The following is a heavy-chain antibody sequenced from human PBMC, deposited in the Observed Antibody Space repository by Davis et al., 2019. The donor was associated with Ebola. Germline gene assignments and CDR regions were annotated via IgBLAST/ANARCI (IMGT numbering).Heavy chain of an antibody. Sequence: GESLKISCAASGFTFSDYGMYWVRQSPGKGLEWVAHVWYNGGNQYYANSVEGRFTVSRDNSKNTLYLQMDSLRAEDTALYYCARGSVWPDYWGRGTLVTVSS. CDR1: GFTFSDYG. CDR2: VWYNGGNQ. J-gene: IGHJ4*02. V-gene: IGHV3-33*07. D-gene: IGHD6-25*01. CDR3: ARGSVWPDY.